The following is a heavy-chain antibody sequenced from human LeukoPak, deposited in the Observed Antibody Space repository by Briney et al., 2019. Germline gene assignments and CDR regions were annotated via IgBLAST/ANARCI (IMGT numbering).Heavy chain of an antibody. V-gene: IGHV6-1*01. D-gene: IGHD6-13*01. CDR2: TYYRSKWYN. J-gene: IGHJ3*02. CDR1: GDSVSSNSAT. Sequence: SQTLSLTCAISGDSVSSNSATWNWIRQSPSRGLEWLGRTYYRSKWYNDYAVSVTSRITINPDTSKNQFSLQLNSVTPEDTAVYYCASSLAVSSNWSPDCFDIWGQGTMVTVSS. CDR3: ASSLAVSSNWSPDCFDI.